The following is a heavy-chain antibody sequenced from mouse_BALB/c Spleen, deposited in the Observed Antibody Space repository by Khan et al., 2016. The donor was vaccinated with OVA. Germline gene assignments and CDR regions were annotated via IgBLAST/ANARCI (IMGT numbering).Heavy chain of an antibody. Sequence: VQLVESGTELVRPGASVKLSCKTSGFIFTSYWIHWVKQRSGQGLEWIARIYPGTGSAYYNEKFTGKATLTADRSSSTSFMQLSILKTDDTAFYFCAREKYGNYWGAMDYWGQGTSVTVSS. CDR1: GFIFTSYW. V-gene: IGHV1S132*01. J-gene: IGHJ4*01. CDR2: IYPGTGSA. D-gene: IGHD2-10*02. CDR3: AREKYGNYWGAMDY.